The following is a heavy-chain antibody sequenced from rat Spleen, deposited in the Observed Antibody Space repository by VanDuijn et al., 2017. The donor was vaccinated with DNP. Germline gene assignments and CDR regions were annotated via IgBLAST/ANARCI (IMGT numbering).Heavy chain of an antibody. D-gene: IGHD1-1*01. Sequence: EVQLVESGGGLVQPGRSLKLSCAASGFTFSDYYMAWVRQAPKKGLELVAAISYEGRSTYYGDSVKGRFTISRDNAKTTLYLQMNSPRSEATATYYCARGVYYYSATYWYFDFWGPGTMVTVSS. CDR1: GFTFSDYY. V-gene: IGHV5-22*01. CDR2: ISYEGRST. J-gene: IGHJ1*01. CDR3: ARGVYYYSATYWYFDF.